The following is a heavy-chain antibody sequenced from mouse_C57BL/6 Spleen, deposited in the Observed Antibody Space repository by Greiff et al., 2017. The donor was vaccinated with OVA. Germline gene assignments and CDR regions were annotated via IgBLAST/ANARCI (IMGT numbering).Heavy chain of an antibody. D-gene: IGHD2-5*01. CDR1: GFTFSSYA. V-gene: IGHV5-4*01. CDR3: ARDALYYSSFDY. Sequence: EVQRVESGGGLVKPGGSLKLSCAASGFTFSSYAMSWVRQTPEKRLEWVATISDGGSYTYYPDNVKGRFTISRDNAKNNLYLQMSHLKSEDTAMYYCARDALYYSSFDYWGQVTTLTVSS. CDR2: ISDGGSYT. J-gene: IGHJ2*01.